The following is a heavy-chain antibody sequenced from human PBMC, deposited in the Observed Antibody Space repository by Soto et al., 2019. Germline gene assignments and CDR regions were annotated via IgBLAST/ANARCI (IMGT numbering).Heavy chain of an antibody. Sequence: PGGSRRLSCAASGFTFSSHAMPWGRQGPGKGLGGVAVMSYYGSNKYYSDSVKGRFTISRDNSNNTLYLQMNSLRAEDTAVYYCARDLRVTIFCFSLYSDNNDMD. CDR1: GFTFSSHA. V-gene: IGHV3-30-3*01. J-gene: IGHJ6*01. CDR2: MSYYGSNK. D-gene: IGHD3-3*01. CDR3: ARDLRVTIFCFSLYSDNNDMD.